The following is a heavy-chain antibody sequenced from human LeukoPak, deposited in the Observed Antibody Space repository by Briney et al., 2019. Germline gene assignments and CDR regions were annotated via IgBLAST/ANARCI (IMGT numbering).Heavy chain of an antibody. J-gene: IGHJ4*02. D-gene: IGHD6-19*01. Sequence: PGGSLRLSCAASGFTFSSYAMHWVRQAPGKGLEWVAVISYDGSNKYYADSVKGRFTISRDNSKNTLYLQMNSLRAEDTAVYYCARERGSGLWLTRALGYWGQGTLVTVSS. CDR1: GFTFSSYA. CDR3: ARERGSGLWLTRALGY. CDR2: ISYDGSNK. V-gene: IGHV3-30-3*01.